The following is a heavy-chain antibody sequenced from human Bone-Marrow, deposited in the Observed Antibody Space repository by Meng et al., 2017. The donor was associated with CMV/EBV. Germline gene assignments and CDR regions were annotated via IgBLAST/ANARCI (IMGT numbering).Heavy chain of an antibody. CDR1: GGSISSSNYY. V-gene: IGHV4-39*07. CDR3: ARVGQSHYDFWSGYYHDAFDI. J-gene: IGHJ3*02. CDR2: IYYSGST. Sequence: SETLSLTCTVSGGSISSSNYYWGWLRQPPGKGLEWIGSIYYSGSTYYNPSLKSRVTISVDTFENQFSLNLRSVTAADTAVYYCARVGQSHYDFWSGYYHDAFDIWGQGTMVTVSS. D-gene: IGHD3-3*01.